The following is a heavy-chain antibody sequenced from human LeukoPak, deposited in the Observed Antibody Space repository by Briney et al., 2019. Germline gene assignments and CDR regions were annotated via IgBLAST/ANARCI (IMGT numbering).Heavy chain of an antibody. CDR3: AXXRGTAGAPNTWYFDL. Sequence: GGSLRLSCAGSGFSFSTSGVHWVRQAPGKGLEWAALIKADGSDQYYADSVKGRFTISRDNSKDTLFLQMNSLRVEDTAVYYCAXXRGTAGAPNTWYFDLWGRGTLITVSS. CDR1: GFSFSTSG. D-gene: IGHD1-26*01. J-gene: IGHJ2*01. CDR2: IKADGSDQ. V-gene: IGHV3-30*02.